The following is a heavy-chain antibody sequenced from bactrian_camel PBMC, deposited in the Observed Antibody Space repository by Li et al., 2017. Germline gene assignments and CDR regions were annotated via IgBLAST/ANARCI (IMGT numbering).Heavy chain of an antibody. CDR2: INIGGST. Sequence: VQLVESGGGLVQPGGSLRLSCAASGFTFRNFDMSWVRQAPGKGLEYISLINIGGSTYYADSVKGRFTISRDNAKSVVYLQMNSLKTEDTAVYYCATKRGTYWGQGTQVTVS. CDR3: ATKRGTY. J-gene: IGHJ4*01. CDR1: GFTFRNFD. V-gene: IGHV3S40*01.